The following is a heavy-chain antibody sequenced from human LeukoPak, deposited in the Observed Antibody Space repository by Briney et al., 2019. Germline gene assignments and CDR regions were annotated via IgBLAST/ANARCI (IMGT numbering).Heavy chain of an antibody. D-gene: IGHD5-12*01. CDR1: GYTFTGYY. CDR2: INPNSGGT. CDR3: ARAYSGYDFVDY. V-gene: IGHV1-2*02. J-gene: IGHJ4*02. Sequence: ASVKVSCKASGYTFTGYYMHWVRQAPGQGLEWMGWINPNSGGTNYAQKFQGRVTMTRDTSICTAYMELSRLRSDDTAVYYCARAYSGYDFVDYWGQGTLVTVSS.